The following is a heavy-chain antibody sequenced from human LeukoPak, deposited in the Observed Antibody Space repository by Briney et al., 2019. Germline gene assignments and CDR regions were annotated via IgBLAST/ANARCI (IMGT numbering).Heavy chain of an antibody. V-gene: IGHV1-69*13. CDR1: GGTFSSYA. CDR2: IIPIFGTA. D-gene: IGHD2-15*01. Sequence: SVKVSCXASGGTFSSYAISWVRQAPGQGLEWMGGIIPIFGTANYAQKFQGRVTITADESTSTAYMELSSLRSEDTAVYYCARERPVVVAATGAFDIWGPGTMVTVSS. J-gene: IGHJ3*02. CDR3: ARERPVVVAATGAFDI.